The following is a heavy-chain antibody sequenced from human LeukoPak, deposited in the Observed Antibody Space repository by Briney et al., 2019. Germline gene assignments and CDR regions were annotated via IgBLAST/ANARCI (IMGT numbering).Heavy chain of an antibody. CDR1: GYTFTGYY. CDR2: INPNSGGT. J-gene: IGHJ4*02. CDR3: ASYRRTVGGREPFDY. V-gene: IGHV1-2*02. Sequence: GASVKVSCKASGYTFTGYYMHWVRQAPGQGLEWMGWINPNSGGTNYAQKFQGRVTMTRDTSISTAYMELSRLRSDDTAVYYCASYRRTVGGREPFDYWGQGTLVTVSS. D-gene: IGHD4-23*01.